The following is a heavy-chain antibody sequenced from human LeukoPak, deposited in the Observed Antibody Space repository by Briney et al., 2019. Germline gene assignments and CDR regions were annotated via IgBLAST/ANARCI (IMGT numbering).Heavy chain of an antibody. CDR1: GFTFSSYT. V-gene: IGHV3-21*01. Sequence: GGSLRLSCAASGFTFSSYTMNWVRQAPGKGLEWVSSISSSSSYIYYADSVKGRFTISSDNAKNSLYLQMNSLRAEDTAVYYCAGPGVVGASYYFDYWGQGTLVTVSS. CDR3: AGPGVVGASYYFDY. J-gene: IGHJ4*02. D-gene: IGHD1-26*01. CDR2: ISSSSSYI.